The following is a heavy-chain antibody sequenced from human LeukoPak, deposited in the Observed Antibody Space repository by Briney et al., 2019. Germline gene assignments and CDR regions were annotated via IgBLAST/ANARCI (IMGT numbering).Heavy chain of an antibody. Sequence: SQTLSLTCAVSGGSFSGYYWSWIPQPPGKGLEWMGGINHSGSTIYNPSIKSRVTISVDTSKNQFSLKLSSVTAADTAVYYCATYVGYCSSTSCYVPIWDYYYMDVWGKGTTVTVSS. CDR2: INHSGST. V-gene: IGHV4-34*01. CDR1: GGSFSGYY. CDR3: ATYVGYCSSTSCYVPIWDYYYMDV. J-gene: IGHJ6*03. D-gene: IGHD2-2*01.